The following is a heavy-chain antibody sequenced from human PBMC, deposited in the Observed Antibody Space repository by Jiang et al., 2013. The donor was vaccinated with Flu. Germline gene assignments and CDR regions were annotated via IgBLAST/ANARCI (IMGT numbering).Heavy chain of an antibody. V-gene: IGHV3-21*01. CDR2: ISSSSSYI. J-gene: IGHJ5*02. CDR3: ARDGYYDSNGGWFDP. D-gene: IGHD3-22*01. CDR1: GFTFSSYS. Sequence: CAASGFTFSSYSMNWVRQAPGKGLEWVSSISSSSSYIYYADSVKGRFTISRDNAKNSLYLQMNSLRAEDTAVYYCARDGYYDSNGGWFDPWGQGTLVTVSS.